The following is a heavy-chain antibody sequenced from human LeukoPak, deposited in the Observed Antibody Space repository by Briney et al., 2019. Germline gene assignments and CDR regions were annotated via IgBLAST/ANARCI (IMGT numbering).Heavy chain of an antibody. Sequence: SETPSLTCTVSGGSISSYYWSWIRQPPGKGLEWIGYIYYSGSTNYIPSLKSRVTISIDTSKNQFSLKLNSVTAADTAVYYCARGIVLMVYATFDYWGQGTLVTVSS. J-gene: IGHJ4*02. D-gene: IGHD2-8*01. V-gene: IGHV4-59*12. CDR1: GGSISSYY. CDR2: IYYSGST. CDR3: ARGIVLMVYATFDY.